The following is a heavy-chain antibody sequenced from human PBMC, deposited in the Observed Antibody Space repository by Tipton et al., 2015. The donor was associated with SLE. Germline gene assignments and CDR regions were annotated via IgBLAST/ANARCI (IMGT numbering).Heavy chain of an antibody. V-gene: IGHV4-61*02. CDR3: AREVGALVPVVDD. J-gene: IGHJ4*02. CDR1: GGSVSSDTSY. Sequence: TLSLTCIVSGGSVSSDTSYWGWIRQPAGKGLEWIGRMYPSGSTNYNPSLKSRVTISVGTSKNQFSLKLTSVTAADTAVYYCAREVGALVPVVDDWGQGTLVTVSS. D-gene: IGHD2-2*01. CDR2: MYPSGST.